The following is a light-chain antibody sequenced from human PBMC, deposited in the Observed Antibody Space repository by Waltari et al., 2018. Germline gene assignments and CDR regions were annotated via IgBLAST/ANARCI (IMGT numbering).Light chain of an antibody. CDR1: QSLSSN. V-gene: IGKV3-15*01. J-gene: IGKJ1*01. CDR2: GAS. CDR3: QQYNNWPRT. Sequence: EIVMTQSPATLSVSPGERATLSCRASQSLSSNLAWYQQKPGQAPRLRIYGASTRATGIPARFSGSGSGTEFTLTISSMQSEDFAIYYCQQYNNWPRTFGQGTKVEIK.